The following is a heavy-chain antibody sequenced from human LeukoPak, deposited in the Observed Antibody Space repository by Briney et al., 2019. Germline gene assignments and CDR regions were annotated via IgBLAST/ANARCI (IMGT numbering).Heavy chain of an antibody. J-gene: IGHJ3*02. D-gene: IGHD4-17*01. CDR3: ASDYGDYVAFDI. CDR1: GYTFTSYY. V-gene: IGHV1-46*01. Sequence: ASVKVSCKTSGYTFTSYYIHWVRQAPGQGLEWMGIINPSGGSTSYAQKFQGRVTMTRDTSTSTVYTELSSLRSEDTAVYYCASDYGDYVAFDIWGQGTMVTVSS. CDR2: INPSGGST.